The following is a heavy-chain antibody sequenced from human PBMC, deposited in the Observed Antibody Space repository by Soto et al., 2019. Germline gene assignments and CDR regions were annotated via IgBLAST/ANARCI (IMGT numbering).Heavy chain of an antibody. V-gene: IGHV1-69*13. CDR2: IIPIFGTA. Sequence: SVKVSCKASGGTFSSYAISWVRQAPGQGLEWMGGIIPIFGTANYAQNFQGRVTITADESTSTAYMELSSLRSEDTAVYYCANSRKYLNRVVRASFSYGMDVWGQGTTVTVSS. CDR1: GGTFSSYA. J-gene: IGHJ6*02. CDR3: ANSRKYLNRVVRASFSYGMDV. D-gene: IGHD3-10*01.